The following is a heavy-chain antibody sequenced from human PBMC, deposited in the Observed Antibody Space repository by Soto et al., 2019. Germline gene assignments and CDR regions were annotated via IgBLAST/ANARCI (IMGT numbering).Heavy chain of an antibody. CDR1: GCSISSYY. CDR2: IYYSGST. J-gene: IGHJ6*02. D-gene: IGHD2-15*01. CDR3: AMLSVAATHDYYYGMDV. V-gene: IGHV4-59*01. Sequence: SETLSLTCTVSGCSISSYYWSWIRQPPGKGLEWIGYIYYSGSTNYNPSLKSRVTISVDTSKNQFSLKLSSVTAADTAVYYCAMLSVAATHDYYYGMDVWGQGTTVTVSS.